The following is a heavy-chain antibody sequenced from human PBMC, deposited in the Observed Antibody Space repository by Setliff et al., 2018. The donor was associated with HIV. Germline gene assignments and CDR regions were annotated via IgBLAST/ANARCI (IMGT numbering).Heavy chain of an antibody. D-gene: IGHD5-12*01. CDR3: ARLSPQYSGYDSGAFGY. CDR1: GGSFSGYY. J-gene: IGHJ4*02. V-gene: IGHV4-34*01. CDR2: INHSGST. Sequence: SETLSLTCAVYGGSFSGYYWSWIRQPPGKGLEWIGEINHSGSTNYNASLKSRVTLSVDTSKNQFSLKLSSVTAADTAVYYCARLSPQYSGYDSGAFGYWGQGTLVTVSS.